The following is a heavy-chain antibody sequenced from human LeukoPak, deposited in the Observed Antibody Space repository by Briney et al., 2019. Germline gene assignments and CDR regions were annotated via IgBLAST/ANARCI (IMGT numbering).Heavy chain of an antibody. D-gene: IGHD4-11*01. Sequence: SETLSLTCAVSGGSISSGGYSWSWIRQPPGKGLEWIGYIYHSGSTYYNPSLKSRVTISVDRSKNQFSLKLSSVTAADTAVYYCASSTTVTTFYSDYWGQGTLVTVSS. CDR1: GGSISSGGYS. J-gene: IGHJ4*02. CDR2: IYHSGST. CDR3: ASSTTVTTFYSDY. V-gene: IGHV4-30-2*01.